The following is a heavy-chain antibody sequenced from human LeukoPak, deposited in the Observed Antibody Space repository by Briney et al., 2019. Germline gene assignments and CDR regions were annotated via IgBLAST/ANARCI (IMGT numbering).Heavy chain of an antibody. V-gene: IGHV3-23*01. D-gene: IGHD1-1*01. CDR2: ISGSGGST. CDR1: GFTFSSYA. Sequence: GGSLRLSCAASGFTFSSYAMSWVRQAPGKGLEWVSAISGSGGSTYYADSVKGRFTISRDNSKNTLYLQMNSLRAEDTAVYYCAKAVSGGKLERLVEYYFDYWGQGTLVTVSS. CDR3: AKAVSGGKLERLVEYYFDY. J-gene: IGHJ4*02.